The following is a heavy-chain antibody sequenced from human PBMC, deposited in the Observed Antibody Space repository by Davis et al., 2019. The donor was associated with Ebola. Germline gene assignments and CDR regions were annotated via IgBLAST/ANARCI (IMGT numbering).Heavy chain of an antibody. V-gene: IGHV1-2*02. CDR2: INPNSGGT. J-gene: IGHJ6*02. D-gene: IGHD1-14*01. Sequence: AASVKVSCKASGYTFTGYYMHWVRQAPGQGLEWMGWINPNSGGTNYAQKFQGRVTISADASTDTAYMELSSLRYDDTAVYYCTRAEPDNTYDYNYYYGMDVWGQGTTVTVSS. CDR3: TRAEPDNTYDYNYYYGMDV. CDR1: GYTFTGYY.